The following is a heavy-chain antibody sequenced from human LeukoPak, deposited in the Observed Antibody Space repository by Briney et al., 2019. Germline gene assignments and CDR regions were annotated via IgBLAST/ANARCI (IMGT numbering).Heavy chain of an antibody. Sequence: GESLKISCKGSGCSFANYWIGWVRQMPGKGLEWMGIIYPGDSDTRYSPSFQGQVTISADKSISTAYLQWSSLKASDTAMYYCARRTVVTPDAFDIWGQGTMVTVSS. J-gene: IGHJ3*02. CDR1: GCSFANYW. V-gene: IGHV5-51*01. CDR2: IYPGDSDT. D-gene: IGHD4-23*01. CDR3: ARRTVVTPDAFDI.